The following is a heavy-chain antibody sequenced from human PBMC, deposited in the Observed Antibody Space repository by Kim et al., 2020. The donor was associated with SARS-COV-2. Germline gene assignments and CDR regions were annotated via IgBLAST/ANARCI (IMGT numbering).Heavy chain of an antibody. Sequence: ASVKVSCKASGYTFTGYYMHWVRQAPGQGLEWMGRINPNSGGTNYAQKFQGRVTMTRDTSISTAYMELSRLRSDDTAVYYCARADFRAVIAARPPQRETTDYWGQGTLVTVSS. CDR3: ARADFRAVIAARPPQRETTDY. J-gene: IGHJ4*02. CDR1: GYTFTGYY. CDR2: INPNSGGT. V-gene: IGHV1-2*06. D-gene: IGHD6-6*01.